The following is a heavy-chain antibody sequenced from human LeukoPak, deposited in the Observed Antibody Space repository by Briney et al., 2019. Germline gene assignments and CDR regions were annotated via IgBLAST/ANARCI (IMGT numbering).Heavy chain of an antibody. D-gene: IGHD2-2*01. Sequence: PETLSLTCAVYGGSFSDYYWSWIRQSPGKGLECLVENNHSGSTNYNPSLKSRVTISVDTSKNQFSLKLNSVTAADTAVYYCASCSSTSWYAGDWFDPWGQGTLVTVSS. CDR3: ASCSSTSWYAGDWFDP. V-gene: IGHV4-34*01. J-gene: IGHJ5*02. CDR1: GGSFSDYY. CDR2: NNHSGST.